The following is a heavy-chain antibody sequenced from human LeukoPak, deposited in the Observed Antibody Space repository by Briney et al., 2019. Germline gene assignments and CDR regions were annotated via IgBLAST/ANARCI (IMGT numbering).Heavy chain of an antibody. CDR3: AMRDGYNSYC. V-gene: IGHV3-21*01. D-gene: IGHD5-24*01. J-gene: IGHJ4*01. Sequence: PGGSLGLSCAASGFTFSSYSINWVRQAPGKGLEWVSSISGSSNYIYYADSVKGRFTISRDNAKNSLYLQMNSLRAEDTAVYYCAMRDGYNSYCWGHGTLVSVSS. CDR2: ISGSSNYI. CDR1: GFTFSSYS.